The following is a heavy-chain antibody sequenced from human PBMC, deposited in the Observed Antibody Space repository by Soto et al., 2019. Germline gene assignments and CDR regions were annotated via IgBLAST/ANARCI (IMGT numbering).Heavy chain of an antibody. J-gene: IGHJ6*02. V-gene: IGHV3-21*03. CDR3: ARVGSTFARGRIGGVHYGLDV. CDR1: GFTFSTYT. CDR2: IDRFGSYS. D-gene: IGHD3-16*01. Sequence: EVRLVESGGGLVKSGGSLRLSCSASGFTFSTYTMNWVRQAPGRGLEWVSNIDRFGSYSWYVDSAQGRFTISRDNAKNALYLQMNSLRAEDTAVYYCARVGSTFARGRIGGVHYGLDVWGQGTTVTVSS.